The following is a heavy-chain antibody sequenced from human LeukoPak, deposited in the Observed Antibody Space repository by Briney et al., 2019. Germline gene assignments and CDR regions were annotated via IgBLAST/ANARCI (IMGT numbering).Heavy chain of an antibody. J-gene: IGHJ6*03. V-gene: IGHV3-48*03. CDR1: GFTFSSYE. Sequence: GGSLRLSCAASGFTFSSYEMNWVRQAPGKGLEWVSYISSSGSTIYYADSVKGRFTISRDNAKNSLYLQMNSLRAEDTAVYYCARAQVYYYGSGSYYANTPDYYYYYMDVWGKGTTVTISS. CDR2: ISSSGSTI. D-gene: IGHD3-10*01. CDR3: ARAQVYYYGSGSYYANTPDYYYYYMDV.